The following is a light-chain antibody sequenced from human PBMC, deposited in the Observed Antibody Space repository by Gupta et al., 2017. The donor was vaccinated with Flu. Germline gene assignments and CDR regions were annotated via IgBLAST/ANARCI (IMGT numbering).Light chain of an antibody. J-gene: IGKJ4*01. CDR3: QQYLDSLI. Sequence: DTVMTQSPDSLAVSLGERATINCKSSQSVLYSFKNKNYLDWYQQKPGQPPKLLIQWASIREYGVPDRFSGSGYETDFTLTSSSRQDEDVAVYYGQQYLDSLIFGGGTKVEIK. CDR2: WAS. CDR1: QSVLYSFKNKNY. V-gene: IGKV4-1*01.